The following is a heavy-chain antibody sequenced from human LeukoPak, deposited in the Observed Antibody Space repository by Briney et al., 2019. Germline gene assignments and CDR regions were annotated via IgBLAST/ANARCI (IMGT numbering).Heavy chain of an antibody. CDR1: GFTFSNYG. CDR2: IRYDGSNK. Sequence: GGSLRLSCGVSGFTFSNYGMHWVRQAPGKGLEWVAVIRYDGSNKYNAESVKGRFTISRDNSKNTLYLQMNSLRTEDTAVYYCAKDYDYWSDVARWALEYWGQGTLVTVSS. J-gene: IGHJ4*02. V-gene: IGHV3-30*02. CDR3: AKDYDYWSDVARWALEY. D-gene: IGHD3-3*01.